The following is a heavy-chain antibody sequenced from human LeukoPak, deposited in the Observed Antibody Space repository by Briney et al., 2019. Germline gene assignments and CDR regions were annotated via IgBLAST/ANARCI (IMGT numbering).Heavy chain of an antibody. CDR1: GGTFSSYA. Sequence: SVKVSCKASGGTFSSYAISWVRQAPGQGLEWMGGIIPISGTANYAQKFQGRVTITTDESTSTAYMELSSLRSEDTAVYYCARDGSDYYYDSSGYESWFDPWGQGTLVTVSS. CDR3: ARDGSDYYYDSSGYESWFDP. D-gene: IGHD3-22*01. J-gene: IGHJ5*02. V-gene: IGHV1-69*05. CDR2: IIPISGTA.